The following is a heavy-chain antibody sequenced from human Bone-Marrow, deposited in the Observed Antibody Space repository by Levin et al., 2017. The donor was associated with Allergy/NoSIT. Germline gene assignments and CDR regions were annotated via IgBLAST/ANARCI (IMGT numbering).Heavy chain of an antibody. CDR3: AKERYDRSGRHFDY. CDR1: GFTFDDHT. D-gene: IGHD3-22*01. J-gene: IGHJ4*02. Sequence: PGGSLRLSCATSGFTFDDHTMHWVRQRPGKGLEWVARISWNSGNIGYADSVKGRFTISRDNTKSSLYLQLDSLTTEDSALYYCAKERYDRSGRHFDYWGQGTLVTVSS. V-gene: IGHV3-9*01. CDR2: ISWNSGNI.